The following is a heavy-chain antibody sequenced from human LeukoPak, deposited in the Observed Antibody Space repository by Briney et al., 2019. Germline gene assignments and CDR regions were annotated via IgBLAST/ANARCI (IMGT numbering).Heavy chain of an antibody. D-gene: IGHD3-9*01. V-gene: IGHV1-46*01. CDR2: INPSGGST. CDR3: ARGRDHTGFLTLYYYYMDV. CDR1: GYTFTSYY. Sequence: ASEKVSCKASGYTFTSYYMHWVRQAPGQGLEWMGIINPSGGSTSYAQKFQGRVTMTRDTSTSTVYMELSSLRSEDTAVYYCARGRDHTGFLTLYYYYMDVWGKGTTVTVSS. J-gene: IGHJ6*03.